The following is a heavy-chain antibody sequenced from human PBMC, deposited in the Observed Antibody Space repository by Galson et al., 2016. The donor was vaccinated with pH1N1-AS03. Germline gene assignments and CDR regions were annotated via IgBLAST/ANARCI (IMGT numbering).Heavy chain of an antibody. V-gene: IGHV3-48*03. CDR2: ISSSGSTI. CDR3: VRDFRWGGNSGY. CDR1: GFTFSSYE. D-gene: IGHD4-23*01. Sequence: SLRLSCAASGFTFSSYEMNWVRQAPGKGLEWVSYISSSGSTIYYADSVKGRFTISRDNSKNTLYLQMNSLRAEDTAVYYCVRDFRWGGNSGYWGQGTLVTVSS. J-gene: IGHJ4*02.